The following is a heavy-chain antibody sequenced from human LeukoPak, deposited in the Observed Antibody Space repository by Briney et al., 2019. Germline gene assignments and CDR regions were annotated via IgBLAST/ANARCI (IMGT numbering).Heavy chain of an antibody. CDR1: GFTVSGNY. V-gene: IGHV3-66*01. D-gene: IGHD6-19*01. J-gene: IGHJ4*02. CDR3: AKDLEPYTAVAGR. Sequence: GGSLRLSCAVFGFTVSGNYMSWVRQAPRKGLEWVSAIYTDGNTHYAGSVKGRFTISRDNSKNTLYLQMNSLRAEDTAVYYCAKDLEPYTAVAGRGGQGTLVTVSS. CDR2: IYTDGNT.